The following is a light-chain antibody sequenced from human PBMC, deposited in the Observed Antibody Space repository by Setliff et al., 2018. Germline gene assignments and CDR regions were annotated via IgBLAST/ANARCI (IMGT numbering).Light chain of an antibody. V-gene: IGLV1-40*01. CDR3: QSYDSSLSALYV. CDR2: GNS. J-gene: IGLJ1*01. CDR1: SSNIGAGYD. Sequence: GDQGQRVTISCTGSSSNIGAGYDVHWYQQLPGTAPKLLIYGNSNRPSGVPDRFSGSKSGTSASLAITGLQAEDEADYYCQSYDSSLSALYVFGTGTKGTVL.